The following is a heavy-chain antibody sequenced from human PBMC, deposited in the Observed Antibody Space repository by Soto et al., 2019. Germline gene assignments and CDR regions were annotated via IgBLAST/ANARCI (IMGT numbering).Heavy chain of an antibody. D-gene: IGHD6-13*01. J-gene: IGHJ3*02. Sequence: GGSLRLSCAASGFTFSSYAMHWVRQAPGKGLEWVAVISYDGSNKYYADSVKGRFTISRDNSKNTLYLQMNSLRAEDTAVYYCAREAAPRGGSSSWYDAFDIWGQGTMVTVSS. CDR2: ISYDGSNK. CDR3: AREAAPRGGSSSWYDAFDI. V-gene: IGHV3-30-3*01. CDR1: GFTFSSYA.